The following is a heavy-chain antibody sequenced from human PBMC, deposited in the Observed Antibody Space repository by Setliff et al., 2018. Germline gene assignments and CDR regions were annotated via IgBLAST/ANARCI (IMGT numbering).Heavy chain of an antibody. CDR1: GGSISSSYY. CDR2: IYYSGSS. J-gene: IGHJ4*02. V-gene: IGHV4-38-2*02. Sequence: SETLSLTCTVSGGSISSSYYWSWIRQPPGKGLEWIGSIYYSGSSYHNPSLKSRVTISVDTSKNQFSLKLSSVTAADTAVYYCARESRYYYDNLGTLDYWGQGTLVTVSS. CDR3: ARESRYYYDNLGTLDY. D-gene: IGHD3-22*01.